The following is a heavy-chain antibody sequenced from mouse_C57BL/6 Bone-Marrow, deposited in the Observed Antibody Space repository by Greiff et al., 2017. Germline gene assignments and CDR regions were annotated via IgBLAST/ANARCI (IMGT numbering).Heavy chain of an antibody. CDR2: IDPENGAT. CDR1: GFNIKDDY. V-gene: IGHV14-4*01. Sequence: VQLQQSGAELVRPGASVKLSCQASGFNIKDDYMHWVKQRPEQGLEWIGWIDPENGATEYASKFQGKATITPDTSSNTAYLQLSSLTSEDTAVYYCTTEVGYFDYWGQGTTLTVSS. CDR3: TTEVGYFDY. J-gene: IGHJ2*01. D-gene: IGHD1-1*01.